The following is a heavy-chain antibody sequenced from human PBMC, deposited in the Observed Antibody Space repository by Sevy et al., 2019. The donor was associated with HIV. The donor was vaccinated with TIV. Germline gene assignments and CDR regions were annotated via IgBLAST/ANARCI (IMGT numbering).Heavy chain of an antibody. Sequence: GGSLRLSCAAYGFTFSIYGMHWVRQAPGKGLEWVAVIWNDRSNKQYADSVKDRFTISRDNAKNTLYLQMNSLRVEDTAVYYCPSLPNNYYDISGSSGDDAFDIWGQGTRVTVSS. CDR2: IWNDRSNK. CDR3: PSLPNNYYDISGSSGDDAFDI. V-gene: IGHV3-33*01. D-gene: IGHD3-22*01. CDR1: GFTFSIYG. J-gene: IGHJ3*02.